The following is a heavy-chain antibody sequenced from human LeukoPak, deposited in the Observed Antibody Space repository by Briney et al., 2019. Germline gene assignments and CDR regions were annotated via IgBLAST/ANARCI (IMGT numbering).Heavy chain of an antibody. CDR1: GGSFSDYY. CDR2: INHSGSP. J-gene: IGHJ5*02. Sequence: SETLSLTCAVYGGSFSDYYWSWIRQPPGKGLEWIGEINHSGSPNYNPSLKSRVTISVDTSKNQISLKLSSVTAADTAVYYCATTRNLCSWFDPWGQGTLVTVSS. CDR3: ATTRNLCSWFDP. D-gene: IGHD5-24*01. V-gene: IGHV4-34*01.